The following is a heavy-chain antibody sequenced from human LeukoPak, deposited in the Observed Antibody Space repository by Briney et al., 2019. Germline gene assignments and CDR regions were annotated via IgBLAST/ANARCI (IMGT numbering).Heavy chain of an antibody. V-gene: IGHV3-9*01. CDR3: AKDMYSSSQTGGFDY. D-gene: IGHD6-6*01. J-gene: IGHJ4*02. CDR1: GFTFDDYA. CDR2: ISWNSGSI. Sequence: GGSLRLSCAASGFTFDDYAMHWVRQAPGKGLEWVSGISWNSGSIGYADSVKGRFTISRDNAKNSLYLQMNSLRAEDTALYCCAKDMYSSSQTGGFDYWGQGTLVTVSS.